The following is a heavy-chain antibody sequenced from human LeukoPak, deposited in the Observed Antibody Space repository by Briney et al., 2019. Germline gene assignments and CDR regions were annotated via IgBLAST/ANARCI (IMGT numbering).Heavy chain of an antibody. D-gene: IGHD6-19*01. V-gene: IGHV1-18*01. CDR2: ISAYNGNT. CDR1: GYTFTSYG. CDR3: ARVGIAVAEDWFDP. Sequence: ASVKVSCTASGYTFTSYGISWVRQAPGQGLEWMGWISAYNGNTNYAQKLQGRVTMTTDTSTNTAYMELRSLRSDDTAVYYCARVGIAVAEDWFDPWGQGTLVTVSS. J-gene: IGHJ5*02.